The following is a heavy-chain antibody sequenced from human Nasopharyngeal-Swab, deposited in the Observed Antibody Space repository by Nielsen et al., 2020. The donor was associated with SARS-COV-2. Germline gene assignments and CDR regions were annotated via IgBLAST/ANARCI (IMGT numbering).Heavy chain of an antibody. CDR3: AKVLAAAVAYYYGMDV. CDR2: ISDGGGST. CDR1: GFTFSYYA. Sequence: GESLNISCADTGFTFSYYAMNWVRQAPGKGLEWVSGISDGGGSTSYADSAKGRFTISRDNSKKTLYLQMNSLTAEDTAVYYCAKVLAAAVAYYYGMDVWGQGTTVTVSS. V-gene: IGHV3-23*01. J-gene: IGHJ6*02. D-gene: IGHD6-13*01.